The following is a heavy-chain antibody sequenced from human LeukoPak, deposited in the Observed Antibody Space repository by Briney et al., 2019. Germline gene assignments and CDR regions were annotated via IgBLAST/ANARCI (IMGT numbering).Heavy chain of an antibody. Sequence: ASVKVSCKASGYTFTSYAISWVRQAPGRGLEWMGWISAYNGNTKYAQNLQGRVTMTRDTSTSTAYMEVRSLRSDDTAVYYCARDTARYDYWGQGTLVTVSS. V-gene: IGHV1-18*01. CDR1: GYTFTSYA. J-gene: IGHJ4*02. CDR3: ARDTARYDY. CDR2: ISAYNGNT.